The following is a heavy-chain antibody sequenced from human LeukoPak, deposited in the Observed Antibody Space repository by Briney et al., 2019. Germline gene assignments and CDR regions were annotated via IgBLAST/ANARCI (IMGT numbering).Heavy chain of an antibody. CDR1: GFTFSSYA. CDR3: SRSGYYYNWFDP. J-gene: IGHJ5*02. V-gene: IGHV3-23*01. Sequence: GGSLRLSCAASGFTFSSYAMSWVRQAPGKGLEWVSAISGSGGSTYYADSVKGRFTISRDNSKNTLYLQMDSLRAEDTAVYYCSRSGYYYNWFDPWGQGTLVTVSS. CDR2: ISGSGGST. D-gene: IGHD3-22*01.